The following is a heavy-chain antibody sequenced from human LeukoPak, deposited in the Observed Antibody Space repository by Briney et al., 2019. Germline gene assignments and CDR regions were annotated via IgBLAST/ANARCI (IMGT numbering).Heavy chain of an antibody. CDR1: GGSISSGSYY. CDR3: AKVTGLGWSGSRNPYYMDV. V-gene: IGHV4-61*02. D-gene: IGHD3-3*01. J-gene: IGHJ6*03. Sequence: SQTLSLTCTVSGGSISSGSYYWSWIRQPAGKGLEWIGRIYTSGSTNYNPSLKSRVTISVDTSKNQFSLKLSSVTAADTAVYYCAKVTGLGWSGSRNPYYMDVWGKGTTVTVSS. CDR2: IYTSGST.